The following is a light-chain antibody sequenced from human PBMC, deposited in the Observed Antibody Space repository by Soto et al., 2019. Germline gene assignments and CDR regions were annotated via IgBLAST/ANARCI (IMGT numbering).Light chain of an antibody. CDR1: RSVLYSSNNKNY. J-gene: IGKJ2*01. CDR3: QQYYRSPPYT. V-gene: IGKV4-1*01. CDR2: WAS. Sequence: DIVMTQSPDSLTVSLGERATISCKSSRSVLYSSNNKNYLAWYQQKPGQTPKLLIYWASTRESGVPDRFSGSGSGTDFTLTISSLQAEDVAVYYCQQYYRSPPYTFGQGKKLEIK.